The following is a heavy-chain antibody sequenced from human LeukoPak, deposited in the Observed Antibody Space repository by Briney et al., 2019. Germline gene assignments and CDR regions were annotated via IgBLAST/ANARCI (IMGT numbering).Heavy chain of an antibody. Sequence: ASVKVSCKASGYTFTGYYMHWVRQAPGQGLEWMGWINPNSDGPTYAQKFQGRVTMTRDTSISTAYMELSRLRSDDTAVYYCARYGEEMVPTYMDVWGKGTTVSVSS. D-gene: IGHD3-10*01. CDR3: ARYGEEMVPTYMDV. CDR1: GYTFTGYY. CDR2: INPNSDGP. V-gene: IGHV1-2*02. J-gene: IGHJ6*03.